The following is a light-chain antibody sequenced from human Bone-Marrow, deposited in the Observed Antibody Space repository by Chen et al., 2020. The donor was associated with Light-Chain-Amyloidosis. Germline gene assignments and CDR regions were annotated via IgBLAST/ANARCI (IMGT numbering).Light chain of an antibody. Sequence: SYVLTQPSSVSVAPGQTATIACGGNNIGSPSVHWYQQTPGQAPLLFVYDDSDRPSGIPERLSGSNSGNTATQTISRVEAGDEADYYCQVWDRSSDRPVFGGGTKLTVL. J-gene: IGLJ3*02. CDR3: QVWDRSSDRPV. CDR2: DDS. V-gene: IGLV3-21*02. CDR1: NIGSPS.